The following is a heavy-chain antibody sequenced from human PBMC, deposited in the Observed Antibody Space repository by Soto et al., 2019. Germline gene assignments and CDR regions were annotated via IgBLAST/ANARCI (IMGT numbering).Heavy chain of an antibody. CDR2: ISYDGSNS. V-gene: IGHV3-30*04. Sequence: HPGGSLRLSCAASASTFSNYIMHWVRQAPGKGLEWVAFISYDGSNSNYADFVEGRFTISRDNPKNMLYLQLSSLRPDDTAVYYCAGGDNYYALGVWGQGTTVTVSS. CDR3: AGGDNYYALGV. D-gene: IGHD2-15*01. CDR1: ASTFSNYI. J-gene: IGHJ6*02.